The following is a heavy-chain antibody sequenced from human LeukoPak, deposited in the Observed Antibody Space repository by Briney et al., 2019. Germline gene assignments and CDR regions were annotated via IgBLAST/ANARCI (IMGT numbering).Heavy chain of an antibody. CDR1: GFTFSNYW. Sequence: GGSLRLSCAASGFTFSNYWMHWVRQAPGKGLVWVSRIKGDGSHTIYADSVKGRFTISRDNAKNTLYLQMKSLRAEDTAVYYCVRDWDHFDYDSWGLGTLVTVSS. J-gene: IGHJ5*01. V-gene: IGHV3-74*01. CDR3: VRDWDHFDYDS. D-gene: IGHD3-16*01. CDR2: IKGDGSHT.